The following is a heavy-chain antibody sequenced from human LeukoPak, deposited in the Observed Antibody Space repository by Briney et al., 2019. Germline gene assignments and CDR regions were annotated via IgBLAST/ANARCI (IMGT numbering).Heavy chain of an antibody. V-gene: IGHV4-39*07. CDR1: GGSISSSSYY. Sequence: SETLSLTCTVSGGSISSSSYYWGWIRQPPGKGLEWIGSIYYSGSTYYNPSLKSRVTISVDTSKNQFSLKLSSVTAADTAVYYCARDRRGLWFGELLVSDYWGQGTLVTVSS. D-gene: IGHD3-10*01. CDR3: ARDRRGLWFGELLVSDY. CDR2: IYYSGST. J-gene: IGHJ4*02.